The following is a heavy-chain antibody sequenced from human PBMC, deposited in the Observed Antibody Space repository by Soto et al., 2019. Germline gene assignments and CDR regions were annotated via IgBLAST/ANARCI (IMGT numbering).Heavy chain of an antibody. V-gene: IGHV3-53*04. CDR1: GFTVSSNY. CDR3: AREVGHGWFDP. J-gene: IGHJ5*02. Sequence: EVQLVESGGGLVQPGGSLRLSCAASGFTVSSNYMSWVRQAPGKGLEWVSVIYSGGSTYYADSVKGRFTISRHNSKNTLYLQMNSLRAEDAAVYYCAREVGHGWFDPWGQGTLVTVSS. CDR2: IYSGGST.